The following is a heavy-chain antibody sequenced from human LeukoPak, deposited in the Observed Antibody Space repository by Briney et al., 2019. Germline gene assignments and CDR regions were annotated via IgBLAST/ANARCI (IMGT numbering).Heavy chain of an antibody. CDR2: IYYSGST. V-gene: IGHV4-31*03. CDR1: GGSISSGGYY. J-gene: IGHJ4*02. CDR3: ATFPRIAVAGHSDY. Sequence: PSETLSFTCTVSGGSISSGGYYWSWIRQHPGKGLEWIGYIYYSGSTYYNPSLKSRVTISVDTSKNQFSLKLSSVTAADTAVYYCATFPRIAVAGHSDYWGQGTLVTVSS. D-gene: IGHD6-19*01.